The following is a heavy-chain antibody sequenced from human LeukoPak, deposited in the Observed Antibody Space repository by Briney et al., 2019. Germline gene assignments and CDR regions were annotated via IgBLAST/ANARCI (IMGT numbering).Heavy chain of an antibody. V-gene: IGHV1-2*06. CDR2: INPNSGGT. D-gene: IGHD3-9*01. CDR3: ARGRGLRYFDWHLDY. Sequence: GASVKVSCKASGYTFTGYYMHWVRQAPGQGLEWMGLINPNSGGTNYAQKFQGRVTMTRDTSISTAYMELSRLRSDDTAVYYCARGRGLRYFDWHLDYWGQGTLVTVSS. J-gene: IGHJ4*02. CDR1: GYTFTGYY.